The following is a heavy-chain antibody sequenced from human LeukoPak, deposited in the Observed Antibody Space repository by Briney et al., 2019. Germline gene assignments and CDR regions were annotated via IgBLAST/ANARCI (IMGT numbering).Heavy chain of an antibody. CDR2: ISGSGGST. V-gene: IGHV3-23*01. D-gene: IGHD4-17*01. CDR1: GFTFSSYA. J-gene: IGHJ4*02. CDR3: AEDHRRYDYGDYEFDY. Sequence: GGSLRLSCAASGFTFSSYAMSWVCQAPGKGLEWVSAISGSGGSTYYADSVKGRFTISRDNSKNTLYLQMNSLRAEDTAVYYCAEDHRRYDYGDYEFDYWGQGTLVTVSS.